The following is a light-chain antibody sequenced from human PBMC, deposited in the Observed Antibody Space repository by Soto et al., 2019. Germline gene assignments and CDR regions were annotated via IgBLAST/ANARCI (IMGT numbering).Light chain of an antibody. Sequence: EIVLTQSPGTLSLSPGERATLSCRASQSVSGSYLAWYQQKPGPAPRLLIYGASSRATGIPDRFSGSGSGTDFTLTISRLEPADFAVYYSQRYANSQWMFGQGTKGEIK. V-gene: IGKV3-20*01. J-gene: IGKJ1*01. CDR3: QRYANSQWM. CDR1: QSVSGSY. CDR2: GAS.